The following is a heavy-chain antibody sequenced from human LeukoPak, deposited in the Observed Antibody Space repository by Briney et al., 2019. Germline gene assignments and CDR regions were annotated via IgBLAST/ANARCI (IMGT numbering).Heavy chain of an antibody. V-gene: IGHV4-59*01. CDR1: GGSISSYY. J-gene: IGHJ4*02. Sequence: PSETLSLTCTVSGGSISSYYWSWIRQPPGKGLEWIGYIYYSGSTNYNPSFKSRVTISVDTSKNQFSLRLSSVTAADTAVYYCARAVSFWSGYYNPYYFDYWGQGTLVTVSS. D-gene: IGHD3-3*01. CDR2: IYYSGST. CDR3: ARAVSFWSGYYNPYYFDY.